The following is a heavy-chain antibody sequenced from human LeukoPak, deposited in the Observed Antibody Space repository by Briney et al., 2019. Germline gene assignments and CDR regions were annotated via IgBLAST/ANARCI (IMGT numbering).Heavy chain of an antibody. Sequence: GGSLRLSCAASGFTFSSYEMNWVRQAPGKGLEWISCISSDGSMIGYADSVKGRFTISRDNIKNSVYLQMNSLRAEDTAVYYCTSASYFTWGQGTLVTVSS. J-gene: IGHJ4*02. D-gene: IGHD1-26*01. CDR1: GFTFSSYE. CDR3: TSASYFT. V-gene: IGHV3-48*03. CDR2: ISSDGSMI.